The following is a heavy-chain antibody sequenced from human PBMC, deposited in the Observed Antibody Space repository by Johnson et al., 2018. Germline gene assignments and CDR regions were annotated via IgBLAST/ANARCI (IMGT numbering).Heavy chain of an antibody. J-gene: IGHJ6*02. V-gene: IGHV3-33*01. Sequence: QVQLVQSGGGVVQPGRSXRLSCAASGFTFSSYGMHWVRQAPGKGLEWVAAIWYDGSHKYSAEAVKGRFTISSDNSKKTLYLPMNSLRAEDTAVYYCARAESSPHYGMDVWGQGTTVTVSS. D-gene: IGHD6-13*01. CDR2: IWYDGSHK. CDR3: ARAESSPHYGMDV. CDR1: GFTFSSYG.